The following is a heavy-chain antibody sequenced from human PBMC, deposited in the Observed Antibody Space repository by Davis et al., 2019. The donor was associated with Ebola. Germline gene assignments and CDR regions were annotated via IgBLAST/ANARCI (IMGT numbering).Heavy chain of an antibody. CDR1: GGSFSGYY. D-gene: IGHD6-13*01. J-gene: IGHJ4*02. V-gene: IGHV4-34*01. Sequence: MPGGSLRLSCAVYGGSFSGYYWSWIRQPPGKGLEWIGEINHSGSTNYNPSLKSRVTISVDTSKNQFSLKLSSVTAADTAVYYCARGSSRLHSSSWYRYWGQGTLVTVSS. CDR3: ARGSSRLHSSSWYRY. CDR2: INHSGST.